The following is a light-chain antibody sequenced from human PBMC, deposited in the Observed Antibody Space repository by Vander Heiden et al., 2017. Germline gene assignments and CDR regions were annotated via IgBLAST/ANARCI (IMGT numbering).Light chain of an antibody. V-gene: IGLV1-40*01. CDR2: VNS. CDR1: SSNIGAGYD. J-gene: IGLJ2*01. Sequence: QSVLTQPPSVSGAPGQRVTISCTGSSSNIGAGYDGHWYQQLPGTAPKLLIYVNSNRPSGVPDRFSGSKSGTSASLAITGLQAEDEADYYCQSYDSSLSGSNGVCGGGTKLTVL. CDR3: QSYDSSLSGSNGV.